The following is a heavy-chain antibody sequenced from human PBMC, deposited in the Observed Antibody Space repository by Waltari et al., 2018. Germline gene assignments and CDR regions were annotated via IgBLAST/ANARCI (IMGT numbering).Heavy chain of an antibody. J-gene: IGHJ6*03. CDR1: GGSFSGYY. CDR3: ARARIKWAGLYYYYYMDV. D-gene: IGHD6-19*01. CDR2: INHSGST. V-gene: IGHV4-34*01. Sequence: QVQLQQWGAGLLKPSETLSLTCAVYGGSFSGYYWSWIRQPPGKGLEWIGEINHSGSTNYNPSLKSRVTISVDTSKNQFSLKLSSVTAADTAVYYCARARIKWAGLYYYYYMDVWGKGTTVTVSS.